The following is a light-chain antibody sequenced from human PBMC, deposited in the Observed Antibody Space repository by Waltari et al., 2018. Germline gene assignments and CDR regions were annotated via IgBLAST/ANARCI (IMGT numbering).Light chain of an antibody. Sequence: DIQMIQSPSSLSASVGDRVTLTCQASHDISNYLNWYQQKPGKAPKLLIYDASNLETGVPSRFSGSGSGTDFTFTISSLQPEDIATYYCQQYDNLPFTFGPGTKVDIK. CDR3: QQYDNLPFT. CDR2: DAS. CDR1: HDISNY. J-gene: IGKJ3*01. V-gene: IGKV1-33*01.